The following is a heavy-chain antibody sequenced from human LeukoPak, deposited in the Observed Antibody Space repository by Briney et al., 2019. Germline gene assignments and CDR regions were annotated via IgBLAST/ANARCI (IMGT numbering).Heavy chain of an antibody. CDR2: IKQDGSEK. CDR3: ARVLGYSSSWYEYPTDAFDI. V-gene: IGHV3-7*01. D-gene: IGHD6-13*01. J-gene: IGHJ3*02. Sequence: PGGSLRLSCAASGFTFRNYAMNWVRQAPGKGLEWVANIKQDGSEKYYVDSVKGRFTISRDNAKNSLYLQMNSLRADDTAVYYCARVLGYSSSWYEYPTDAFDIWGQGTMVTVSS. CDR1: GFTFRNYA.